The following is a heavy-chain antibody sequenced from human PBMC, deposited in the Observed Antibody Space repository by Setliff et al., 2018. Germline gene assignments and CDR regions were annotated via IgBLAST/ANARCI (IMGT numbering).Heavy chain of an antibody. CDR1: GGSISSGIYY. CDR3: ARAGPYYDFWSGYYRTMDV. J-gene: IGHJ6*03. D-gene: IGHD3-3*01. V-gene: IGHV4-61*09. Sequence: SETLSLTCTVSGGSISSGIYYWSWIRQPAGKGLEWIGHIYTSGSTNYNPSLKSRVTISVDTSKNQFSLRLSSVTAADTAVYYCARAGPYYDFWSGYYRTMDVWGKGTAVTVSS. CDR2: IYTSGST.